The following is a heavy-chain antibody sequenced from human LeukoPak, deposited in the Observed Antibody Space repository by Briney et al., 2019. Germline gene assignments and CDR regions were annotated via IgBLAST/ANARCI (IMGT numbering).Heavy chain of an antibody. V-gene: IGHV4-59*01. Sequence: SETLSLTCTVSGGSLTNYYWSWIRQPPGKGLEWIGYIHYSGSTKYKSSLKSRVTISVDTSKNQFSLKLTSVTAADTAVYYCARERVGASGGAFDFWGQGTMVTVSS. CDR2: IHYSGST. D-gene: IGHD1-26*01. CDR1: GGSLTNYY. J-gene: IGHJ3*01. CDR3: ARERVGASGGAFDF.